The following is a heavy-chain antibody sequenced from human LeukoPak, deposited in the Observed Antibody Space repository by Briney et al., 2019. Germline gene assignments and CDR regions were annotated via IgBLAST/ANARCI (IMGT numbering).Heavy chain of an antibody. CDR1: GFTFSSFA. V-gene: IGHV3-64D*06. CDR3: VKGGYSYAPYLMDV. J-gene: IGHJ6*02. D-gene: IGHD5-18*01. CDR2: ISSNGATT. Sequence: TGGSLRLSCSASGFTFSSFAMHWVRQAPGKGLEYVSAISSNGATTYYADSVKGRFTISRDNSKNTLYLQMSSLRGEDTAVYYCVKGGYSYAPYLMDVWGQGTTVTVSS.